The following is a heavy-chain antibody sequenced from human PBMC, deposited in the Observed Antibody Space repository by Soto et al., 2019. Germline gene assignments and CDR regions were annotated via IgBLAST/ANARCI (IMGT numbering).Heavy chain of an antibody. CDR2: ISYDGSNK. Sequence: QVQLVESGGGVVQPGKSLRLSCAGSGCTFSSYGMDWVRQAPGKGLEWVAVISYDGSNKYYADSVKGRFTISRDNSKNTPYLQMSSLRADDTAVYYCVKDRMGAGVRGYFDYWGQGTLVTVSS. J-gene: IGHJ4*02. CDR1: GCTFSSYG. D-gene: IGHD3-10*01. CDR3: VKDRMGAGVRGYFDY. V-gene: IGHV3-30*18.